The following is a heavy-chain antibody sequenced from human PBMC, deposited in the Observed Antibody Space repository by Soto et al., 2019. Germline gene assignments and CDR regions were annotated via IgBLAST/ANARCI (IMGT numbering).Heavy chain of an antibody. V-gene: IGHV2-5*01. CDR3: AHRRFYDSRGYVHFDY. Sequence: QIALKESGPTVVKPTQTLTLTCTFSGFSLSTSGVGVGWIRQPPGKALEWLALIYWNDDKRYSPSLKSSLTITKDTSKNQVVLTMANLDPVDTATYYCAHRRFYDSRGYVHFDYWGQGTLVTVSS. CDR2: IYWNDDK. J-gene: IGHJ4*02. D-gene: IGHD3-22*01. CDR1: GFSLSTSGVG.